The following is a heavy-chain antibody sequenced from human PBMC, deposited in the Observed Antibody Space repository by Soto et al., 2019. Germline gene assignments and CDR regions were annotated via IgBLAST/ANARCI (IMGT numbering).Heavy chain of an antibody. Sequence: GGSLRLFCAASGFTVSSNYMSWVRQAPGKGLEWVSVIYSGGSTYYADSVKGRFTISRDNSKNTLYLQMNSLRAEDTAVYYCARVPAAGIFDYWGQGTLVTVSS. CDR1: GFTVSSNY. V-gene: IGHV3-66*01. CDR2: IYSGGST. D-gene: IGHD6-13*01. J-gene: IGHJ4*02. CDR3: ARVPAAGIFDY.